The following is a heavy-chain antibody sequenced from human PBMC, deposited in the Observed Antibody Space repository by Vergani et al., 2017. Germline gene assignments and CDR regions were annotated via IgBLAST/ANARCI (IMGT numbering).Heavy chain of an antibody. CDR2: INSDGSST. J-gene: IGHJ6*02. CDR1: GFTFSSYW. Sequence: EVQLVESGGGLVQPGGSLRLSCAASGFTFSSYWMHWVRHAPGKGLVWVSRINSDGSSTSYADSVKGRFTISRDNAKNTLYLQMNSLRAEDTAVYYCARGRITMVRGVTDYGMDVWGQGTTVTVSS. D-gene: IGHD3-10*01. V-gene: IGHV3-74*01. CDR3: ARGRITMVRGVTDYGMDV.